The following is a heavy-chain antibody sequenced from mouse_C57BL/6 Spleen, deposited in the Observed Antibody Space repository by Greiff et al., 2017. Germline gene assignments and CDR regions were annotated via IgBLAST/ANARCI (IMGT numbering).Heavy chain of an antibody. CDR2: IRSKSSNYAT. Sequence: DAGGGLVQPKGSLKLSCAASGFTFNTYAMHWVRQAPGKGLEWVARIRSKSSNYATYYADSVKDRFTISRDDSQSMRYLQMNNLKTEDTAMYYGVRGGDYYGSSSGYFDVWGTGTTVTVSS. V-gene: IGHV10-3*01. CDR1: GFTFNTYA. J-gene: IGHJ1*03. D-gene: IGHD1-1*01. CDR3: VRGGDYYGSSSGYFDV.